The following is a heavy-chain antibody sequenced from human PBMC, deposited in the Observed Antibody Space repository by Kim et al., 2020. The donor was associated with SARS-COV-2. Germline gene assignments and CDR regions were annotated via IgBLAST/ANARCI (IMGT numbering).Heavy chain of an antibody. D-gene: IGHD3-10*01. CDR3: ARSGWAVWFGETPGYGMDV. CDR2: ISAYNGNT. V-gene: IGHV1-18*01. Sequence: ASVNVSCKASGYTFTSYGISWVRQAPGQGLEWMGWISAYNGNTNYAQKLQGRVTMTTDTSTSTAYMELRSLRSDDTAVYYCARSGWAVWFGETPGYGMDVWGQGTTVTVSS. J-gene: IGHJ6*02. CDR1: GYTFTSYG.